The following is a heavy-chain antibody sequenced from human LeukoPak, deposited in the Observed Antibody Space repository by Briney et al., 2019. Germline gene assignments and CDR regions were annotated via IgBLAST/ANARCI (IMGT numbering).Heavy chain of an antibody. CDR1: GYTFTGYY. J-gene: IGHJ4*02. Sequence: ASVKVSCKASGYTFTGYYMHWVRQAPGQGLEWMGWINPSSGGTNYAQKFQGRVTMTRDTSISTAYMELSRLRSDDTAVYYCARSTSSRYSSGWRGFDYWGQGTLVTVSS. V-gene: IGHV1-2*02. D-gene: IGHD6-19*01. CDR3: ARSTSSRYSSGWRGFDY. CDR2: INPSSGGT.